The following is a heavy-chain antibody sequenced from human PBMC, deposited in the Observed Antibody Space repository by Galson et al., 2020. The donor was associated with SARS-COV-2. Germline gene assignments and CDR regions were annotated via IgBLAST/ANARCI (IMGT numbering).Heavy chain of an antibody. Sequence: ASVKVSCKASGYTFTSYGISWVRQAPGQGLEWMGWISAYNGNTTYAQKLQGRVTMTTDTSTSTAYMELRSLRSDDTAVYYCTRTLLRYFDWLLFTIPDYFDYWGQGTLVTVSS. J-gene: IGHJ4*02. V-gene: IGHV1-18*01. CDR2: ISAYNGNT. D-gene: IGHD3-9*01. CDR3: TRTLLRYFDWLLFTIPDYFDY. CDR1: GYTFTSYG.